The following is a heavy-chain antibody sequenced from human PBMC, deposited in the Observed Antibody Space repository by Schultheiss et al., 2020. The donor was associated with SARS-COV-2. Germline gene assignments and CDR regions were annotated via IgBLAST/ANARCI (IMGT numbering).Heavy chain of an antibody. Sequence: SETLSLTCAVSGYSISSGYYWGWIRQPPGKGLEWIGSIYHSGSTYYNPSLKSRVTISLDTSKNQFSLKLSSVTAADTAVYYCARDHIVEMATIGYWGQGTLVTVSS. CDR1: GYSISSGYY. V-gene: IGHV4-38-2*02. CDR3: ARDHIVEMATIGY. CDR2: IYHSGST. D-gene: IGHD5-24*01. J-gene: IGHJ4*02.